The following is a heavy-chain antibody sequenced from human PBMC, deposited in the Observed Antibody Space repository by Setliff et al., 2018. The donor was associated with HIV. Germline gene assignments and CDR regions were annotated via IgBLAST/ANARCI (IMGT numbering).Heavy chain of an antibody. D-gene: IGHD6-19*01. Sequence: SETLSLTCTVSGGSISSDDYYWNWIRQPPGKGLEWIGYITYSGSAYYNPSLKSRVTISVDMSKNQFSLKLSSVTAADTAVYYCARGSKGDQWLGSGDIDQYRYMDVWGTATTVTVSS. V-gene: IGHV4-30-4*08. CDR2: ITYSGSA. CDR1: GGSISSDDYY. CDR3: ARGSKGDQWLGSGDIDQYRYMDV. J-gene: IGHJ6*03.